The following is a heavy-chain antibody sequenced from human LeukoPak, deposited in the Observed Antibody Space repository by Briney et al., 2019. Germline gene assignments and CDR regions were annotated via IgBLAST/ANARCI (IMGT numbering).Heavy chain of an antibody. J-gene: IGHJ4*02. CDR2: FDPEDGET. CDR3: ATGAYRAFYYFDY. CDR1: GYTLTELS. V-gene: IGHV1-24*01. D-gene: IGHD1-26*01. Sequence: ASVKVSCKVSGYTLTELSMHWVRQAPGKGLEWMGGFDPEDGETIYAQKFQGRVTMTEDTSTDTACIELSSLRSEDTAVYYCATGAYRAFYYFDYWGQGTLVTVSS.